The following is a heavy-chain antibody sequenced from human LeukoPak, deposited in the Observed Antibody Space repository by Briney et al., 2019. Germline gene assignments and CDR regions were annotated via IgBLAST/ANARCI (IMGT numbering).Heavy chain of an antibody. CDR1: GGSISNYY. Sequence: PSETLSLTCTVSGGSISNYYWSWIRQPAGKGLEWIGRINTSGSTNYNPSLKSRVTMSADTPKNQFSLQLSSVTATDTAVYYCARGRAVAEYWGQGILVTVSS. CDR2: INTSGST. V-gene: IGHV4-4*07. CDR3: ARGRAVAEY. J-gene: IGHJ4*02. D-gene: IGHD6-19*01.